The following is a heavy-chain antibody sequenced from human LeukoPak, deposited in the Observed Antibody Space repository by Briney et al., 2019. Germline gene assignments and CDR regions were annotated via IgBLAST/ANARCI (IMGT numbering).Heavy chain of an antibody. D-gene: IGHD1-26*01. V-gene: IGHV3-64*01. CDR3: ARGRQGAKTRYFDL. CDR1: GIIFSNYA. J-gene: IGHJ2*01. Sequence: GGSLRLSCAASGIIFSNYAMHWVRQAPGRGLACISTISSDGGSTYYANSVKGRFTISRDNSKNTLYLQMGSLRAEDMAVYYCARGRQGAKTRYFDLWGRGTRVTVSS. CDR2: ISSDGGST.